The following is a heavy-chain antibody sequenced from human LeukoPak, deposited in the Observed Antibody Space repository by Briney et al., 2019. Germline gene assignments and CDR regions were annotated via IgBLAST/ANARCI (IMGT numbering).Heavy chain of an antibody. CDR2: TNWDGAST. D-gene: IGHD2-2*01. CDR1: GFRFDDYG. J-gene: IGHJ6*03. V-gene: IGHV3-20*04. Sequence: PGGSLRLSCAASGFRFDDYGMSWVRHVPGKGLEWVSGTNWDGASTGYADSVKGRFTMSRDNVKNFLYLQMNSLRVEDTALYFCGRVYCSTTSCYDCYDYYMDVWGKGTTVTASS. CDR3: GRVYCSTTSCYDCYDYYMDV.